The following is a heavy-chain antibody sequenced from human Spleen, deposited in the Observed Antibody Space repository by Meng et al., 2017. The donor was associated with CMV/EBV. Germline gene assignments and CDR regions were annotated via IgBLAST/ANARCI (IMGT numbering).Heavy chain of an antibody. CDR1: GFTFSDYY. CDR2: ISSSGSTI. CDR3: ARVQAVAGLDWYFDL. D-gene: IGHD6-19*01. J-gene: IGHJ2*01. V-gene: IGHV3-11*04. Sequence: GESLKISCAASGFTFSDYYMSWIRQAPGKGLEWVSYISSSGSTIYYADSVKGRFTISRDNAKNSLYLQMNSLRAEDTAVYYCARVQAVAGLDWYFDLWGRGTLVTVSS.